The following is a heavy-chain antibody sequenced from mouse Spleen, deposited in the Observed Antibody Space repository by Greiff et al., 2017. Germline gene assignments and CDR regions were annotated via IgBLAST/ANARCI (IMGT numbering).Heavy chain of an antibody. J-gene: IGHJ2*01. CDR2: ISYDGSN. D-gene: IGHD2-4*01. Sequence: EVQLQQSGPGLVKPSQSLSLTCSVTGYSITSGYYWNWIRQFPGNKLEWMGYISYDGSNNYNPSLKNRISITRDTSKNQFFLKLNSVTTEDTATYYCARDARSTMITTGGYFDYWGQGTTLTVSS. V-gene: IGHV3-6*01. CDR3: ARDARSTMITTGGYFDY. CDR1: GYSITSGYY.